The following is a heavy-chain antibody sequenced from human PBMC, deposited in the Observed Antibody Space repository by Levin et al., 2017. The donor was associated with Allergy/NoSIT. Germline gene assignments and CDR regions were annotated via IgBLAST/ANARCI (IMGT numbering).Heavy chain of an antibody. CDR3: VTVQRWTYSYGYFDY. D-gene: IGHD5-18*01. J-gene: IGHJ4*02. CDR2: INNAGTT. Sequence: SQTLSLTCTVSGGSITNSYLSWIRQPPGKGLEWIGYINNAGTTTYNPSLNSRVTISLETSKNQLSLRLSSVTAADTAIYYCVTVQRWTYSYGYFDYWGQGTLITVSS. CDR1: GGSITNSY. V-gene: IGHV4-59*01.